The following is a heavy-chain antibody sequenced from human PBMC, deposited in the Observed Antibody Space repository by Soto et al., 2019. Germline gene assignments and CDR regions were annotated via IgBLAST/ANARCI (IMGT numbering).Heavy chain of an antibody. D-gene: IGHD3-22*01. CDR1: DYSFTSYW. Sequence: GESLKISCKGSDYSFTSYWISWVRQMPGKGLEWMGRIDPSDSYTNYSPSFQGHVTISADKSISTAYLQWSSLKASDTAMYYCARHVYYDSSGPDYWGQGTLVTVSS. CDR3: ARHVYYDSSGPDY. V-gene: IGHV5-10-1*01. J-gene: IGHJ4*02. CDR2: IDPSDSYT.